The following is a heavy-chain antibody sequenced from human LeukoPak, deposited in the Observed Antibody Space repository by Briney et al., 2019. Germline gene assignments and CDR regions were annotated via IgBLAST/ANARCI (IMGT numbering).Heavy chain of an antibody. CDR3: ARVTVTTLNYYYYYYMDV. CDR1: GFTFSDYY. Sequence: GGSLRLSCAASGFTFSDYYMSWIRQAPGKGLEWVSYISSSGSTIYYADSVKGRFTISRDNAKNSLYLQMNSLRAEDTAVYYCARVTVTTLNYYYYYYMDVWGKGTTVTVSS. J-gene: IGHJ6*03. V-gene: IGHV3-11*04. CDR2: ISSSGSTI. D-gene: IGHD4-17*01.